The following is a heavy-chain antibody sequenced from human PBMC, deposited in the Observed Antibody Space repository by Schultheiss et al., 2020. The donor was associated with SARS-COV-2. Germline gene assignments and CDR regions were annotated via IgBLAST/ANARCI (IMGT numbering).Heavy chain of an antibody. CDR1: GFTFSIYA. J-gene: IGHJ4*02. V-gene: IGHV3-23*01. D-gene: IGHD4-11*01. CDR2: ISGSGGST. CDR3: AKENSNYADY. Sequence: GESLKISCAASGFTFSIYAMSWVRQAPGKGLEWVSAISGSGGSTYYADSVKGRFTISRDNSKNTLYLQMNSLRAEDTAVYYCAKENSNYADYWGQGTLVTVSS.